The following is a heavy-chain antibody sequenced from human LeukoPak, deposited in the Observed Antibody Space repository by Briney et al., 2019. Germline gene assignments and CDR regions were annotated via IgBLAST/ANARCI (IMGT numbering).Heavy chain of an antibody. CDR2: TYPGDSDT. CDR1: GYTFTSYW. D-gene: IGHD3-22*01. CDR3: AITYYYDSSDSFPFDY. V-gene: IGHV5-51*01. J-gene: IGHJ4*02. Sequence: GESLKISCKGSGYTFTSYWLAWVRQMPGEGLEWMGITYPGDSDTRYSPSFQGQVTSSADKAISTVYLQWSSLKASDAAMYYCAITYYYDSSDSFPFDYWGQGTLVTVSS.